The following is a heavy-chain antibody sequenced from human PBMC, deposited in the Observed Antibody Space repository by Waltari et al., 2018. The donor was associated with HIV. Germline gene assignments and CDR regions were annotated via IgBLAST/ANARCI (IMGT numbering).Heavy chain of an antibody. CDR3: ARDFRDFSGNWGFDS. J-gene: IGHJ4*02. Sequence: EGQVQESGGGFIQPGGSLRLSCAASGFSFSRHTMNWVRQVPGKLLWWCSYITSGSDVIYYADSVKGRFTISRDNAASSLYLQMNSLRGEDTAVYYCARDFRDFSGNWGFDSWGQGTLVTVSS. D-gene: IGHD3-10*01. CDR1: GFSFSRHT. CDR2: ITSGSDVI. V-gene: IGHV3-48*01.